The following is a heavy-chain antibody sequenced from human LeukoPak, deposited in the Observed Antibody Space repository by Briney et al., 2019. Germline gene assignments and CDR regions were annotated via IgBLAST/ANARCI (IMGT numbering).Heavy chain of an antibody. CDR1: GFTVSSNY. V-gene: IGHV3-53*01. J-gene: IGHJ6*03. Sequence: GGSLRLSCAASGFTVSSNYMSWVRQAPGKGLEWVSVTYSNGRTYYADSVKGRFTISRDISKNTPYLQMNSLRAEDTAVYYCARVLSGRGSLYDYYYYMDVWGKGTTVTISS. CDR3: ARVLSGRGSLYDYYYYMDV. CDR2: TYSNGRT. D-gene: IGHD3-10*01.